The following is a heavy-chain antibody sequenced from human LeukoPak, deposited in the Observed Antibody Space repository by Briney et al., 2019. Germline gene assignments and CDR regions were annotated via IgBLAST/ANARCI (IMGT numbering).Heavy chain of an antibody. CDR1: GFTFSSYA. Sequence: GGSLRLSCAASGFTFSSYAMSWVRQAPGKGLEWVSAISGSGGSTYYADPVKGRFTISRDNSKNTLYLQMNSLRAEDTAVYYCARGEKGYSSGWSLRWVYWGQGTLVTVSS. V-gene: IGHV3-23*01. J-gene: IGHJ4*02. D-gene: IGHD6-19*01. CDR3: ARGEKGYSSGWSLRWVY. CDR2: ISGSGGST.